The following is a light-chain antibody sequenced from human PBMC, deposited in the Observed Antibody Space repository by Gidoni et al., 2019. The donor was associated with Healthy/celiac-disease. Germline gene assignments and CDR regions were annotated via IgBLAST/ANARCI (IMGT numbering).Light chain of an antibody. V-gene: IGKV1-39*01. Sequence: DIQRTQSPSSLSASVGDRVTITCRASQSISSYLNWYQQKPGKAPKLLIYAASSLQSGVPSRFSGSGSGTDFTLTISSLQPEDFATYYCQQSYSTPPIFGPGTKVDIK. CDR1: QSISSY. J-gene: IGKJ3*01. CDR2: AAS. CDR3: QQSYSTPPI.